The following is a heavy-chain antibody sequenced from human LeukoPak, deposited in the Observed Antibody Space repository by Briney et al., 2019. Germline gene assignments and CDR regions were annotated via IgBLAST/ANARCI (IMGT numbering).Heavy chain of an antibody. CDR1: GYTFTSYY. CDR3: ARTPLRERSNYYYYYMDV. J-gene: IGHJ6*03. V-gene: IGHV1-46*01. CDR2: INPSGGST. Sequence: GASVKVSCKASGYTFTSYYMHWVRQAPGQGLEWMGIINPSGGSTSYAQKFQGRVTTTRDMSTSTVYMELSSLRSEDTAVYYGARTPLRERSNYYYYYMDVWGKGTTVTVSS. D-gene: IGHD1-1*01.